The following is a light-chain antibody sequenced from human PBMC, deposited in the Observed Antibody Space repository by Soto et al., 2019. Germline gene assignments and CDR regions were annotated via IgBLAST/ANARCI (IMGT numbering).Light chain of an antibody. CDR1: ERVATSY. CDR2: DTS. Sequence: DIVLTQSPVILSLSPGDSATLSCRASERVATSYFAWYQQRRGQAPTLLIYDTSTRATGVPDRFTGSGSGTEFTLTISSVEPEDFEVYYCQQYGRSPLYTFGQGTQLEI. CDR3: QQYGRSPLYT. J-gene: IGKJ2*01. V-gene: IGKV3-20*01.